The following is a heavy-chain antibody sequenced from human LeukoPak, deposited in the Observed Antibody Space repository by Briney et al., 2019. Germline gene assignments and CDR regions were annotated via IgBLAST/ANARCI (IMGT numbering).Heavy chain of an antibody. Sequence: RGSLRLSCAASGFTFDDYGMSWVRQAPGKGLEWVSGINWNGDSTDYADSVKGRFTISRDNARNSLYVQMNSLRAEDTALYYCARGPLTGSMLGDFGYWGQGTLVTVSS. D-gene: IGHD7-27*01. CDR1: GFTFDDYG. J-gene: IGHJ4*02. V-gene: IGHV3-20*04. CDR2: INWNGDST. CDR3: ARGPLTGSMLGDFGY.